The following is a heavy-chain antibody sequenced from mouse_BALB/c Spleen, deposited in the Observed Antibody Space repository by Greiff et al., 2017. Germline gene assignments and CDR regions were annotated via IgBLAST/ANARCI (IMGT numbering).Heavy chain of an antibody. CDR3: ARSGGWLPYFDY. CDR1: GYTFTSYT. D-gene: IGHD2-3*01. J-gene: IGHJ2*01. Sequence: QVQLQQSAAELARPGASVKMSCKASGYTFTSYTMPWVKQRPGQGLEWIGYINPSSGYTEYNQKFKDKTTLTADKSSSTAYMQLSSLTSEDSAVYYCARSGGWLPYFDYWGQGTTLTVSS. V-gene: IGHV1-4*02. CDR2: INPSSGYT.